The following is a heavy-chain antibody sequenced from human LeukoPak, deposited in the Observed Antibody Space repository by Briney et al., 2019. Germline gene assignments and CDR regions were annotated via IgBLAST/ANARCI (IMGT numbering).Heavy chain of an antibody. Sequence: GGSLRLSCAASGFTFSIYSMNWVRQAPGKGLEWVSSISSSSSYIYYADSVKGRFTISRDNAKNSLYLQMNSLRAEDTAVYYCALLWIWERSDYWGQGTLVTVSS. J-gene: IGHJ4*02. CDR1: GFTFSIYS. D-gene: IGHD5-12*01. CDR3: ALLWIWERSDY. V-gene: IGHV3-21*01. CDR2: ISSSSSYI.